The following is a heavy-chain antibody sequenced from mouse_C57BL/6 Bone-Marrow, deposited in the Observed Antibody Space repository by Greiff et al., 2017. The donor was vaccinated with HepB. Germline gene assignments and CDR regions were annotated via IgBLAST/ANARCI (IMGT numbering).Heavy chain of an antibody. CDR2: IYPRSGNT. CDR3: ARVYDGPWYFDV. J-gene: IGHJ1*03. D-gene: IGHD2-3*01. V-gene: IGHV1-81*01. Sequence: QVQLQQSGAELARPGASVKLSCKASGYTFTSYGISWVKQRTGQGLEWIGEIYPRSGNTYYNEKFKGKATLTADKSSSTAYMELRSLTSEDSAVYFCARVYDGPWYFDVWGTGTTVTVSS. CDR1: GYTFTSYG.